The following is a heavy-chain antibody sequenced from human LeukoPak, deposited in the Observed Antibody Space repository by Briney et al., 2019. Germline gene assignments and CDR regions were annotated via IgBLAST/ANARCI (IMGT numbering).Heavy chain of an antibody. CDR2: ISSNGGST. CDR1: GXTFXNXX. J-gene: IGHJ4*02. V-gene: IGHV3-64D*09. Sequence: GGSLRLSCSASGXTFXNXXXXXVXXXPGXXLXYXSAISSNGGSTYYADSVKGRFTISRDNSKNMLYLQMSSLRAEDTAIYYCVISRSGYYNFDSWGQGTLVTVSS. CDR3: VISRSGYYNFDS. D-gene: IGHD3-22*01.